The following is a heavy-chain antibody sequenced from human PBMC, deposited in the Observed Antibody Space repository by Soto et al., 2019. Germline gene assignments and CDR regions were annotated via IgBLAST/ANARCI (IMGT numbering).Heavy chain of an antibody. CDR2: VSYDGNSK. Sequence: QVQLVESGGGVVQPGRSLRHSCAASGFTFRSYSIHWVRQAPGKGLEWLAVVSYDGNSKYYADSVQRRFTVSRDNSKNTLYMEMNDLRTEDTGMYYCARDRVSGLRKRNNYYYGMDIWGQGTTVTVAS. D-gene: IGHD4-17*01. CDR1: GFTFRSYS. J-gene: IGHJ6*02. V-gene: IGHV3-30-3*01. CDR3: ARDRVSGLRKRNNYYYGMDI.